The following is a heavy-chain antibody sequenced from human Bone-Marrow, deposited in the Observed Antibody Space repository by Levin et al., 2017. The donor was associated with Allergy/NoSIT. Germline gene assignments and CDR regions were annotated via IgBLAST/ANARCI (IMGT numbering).Heavy chain of an antibody. CDR2: INPSGYST. D-gene: IGHD1/OR15-1a*01. Sequence: GESLKISCQASGYIFTNYYMHWVRQAPGQGLEWMGVINPSGYSTTYAQKFQGRVTMTRDTSTSTVYMELSSLRSEDTAVYYCAREQSEEMTNNHYFDYWGQGTLVTVSS. CDR3: AREQSEEMTNNHYFDY. V-gene: IGHV1-46*01. J-gene: IGHJ4*02. CDR1: GYIFTNYY.